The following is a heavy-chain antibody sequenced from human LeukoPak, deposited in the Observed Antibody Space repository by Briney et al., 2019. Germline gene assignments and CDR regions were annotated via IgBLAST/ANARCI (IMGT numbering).Heavy chain of an antibody. CDR3: ARGVPGYYDSSTFDY. V-gene: IGHV4-39*07. Sequence: SETLSLTCTVSGGSISSSHYYWDWIRQPPGKGLEWIGNIYYSGSTYYNPSLKSRVTISVDTSKNQFSLKLSSVTAADTAVYYCARGVPGYYDSSTFDYWGQGTLVTVSS. J-gene: IGHJ4*02. CDR1: GGSISSSHYY. CDR2: IYYSGST. D-gene: IGHD3-22*01.